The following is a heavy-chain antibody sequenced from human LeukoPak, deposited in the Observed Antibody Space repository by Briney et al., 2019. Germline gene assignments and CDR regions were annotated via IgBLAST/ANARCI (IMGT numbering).Heavy chain of an antibody. CDR1: GFTFDDYG. D-gene: IGHD3-22*01. CDR3: ARDDYYDSSDAFDI. V-gene: IGHV3-20*04. Sequence: PGGSLRLSCAASGFTFDDYGMSWVRQAPGKELEWVSGINWNGVSTGYADSVKGRFTISRDNANNSLYLQMDSLRAEDTALYYCARDDYYDSSDAFDIWGQGTMVTVSS. J-gene: IGHJ3*02. CDR2: INWNGVST.